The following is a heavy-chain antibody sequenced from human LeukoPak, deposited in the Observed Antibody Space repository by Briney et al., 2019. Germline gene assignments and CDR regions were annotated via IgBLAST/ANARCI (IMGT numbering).Heavy chain of an antibody. J-gene: IGHJ5*02. CDR3: AKDRIAVVAGDRYDP. Sequence: GGSLRLSCAASGFTFSSYAMSWVRQAPGKGLEWVSAISDRGDSTYYTDSVKGRFTISRDNSKKTLYLQMNSLRVEDTAVYYCAKDRIAVVAGDRYDPWGQGTRVTVSS. CDR2: ISDRGDST. V-gene: IGHV3-23*01. D-gene: IGHD6-19*01. CDR1: GFTFSSYA.